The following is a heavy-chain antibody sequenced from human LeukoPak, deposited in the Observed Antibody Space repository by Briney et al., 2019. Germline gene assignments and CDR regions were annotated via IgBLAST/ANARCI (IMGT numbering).Heavy chain of an antibody. V-gene: IGHV4-30-2*01. CDR3: ARGEDTAMVYDY. Sequence: SETLSLTCIVSGGSISSSSYYWSWIRQPPGKGLEWIGYIYHSGSTYYNPSLKSRVTISVDRSKNQFSLKLSSVTAADTAVYYCARGEDTAMVYDYWGQGTLVTVSS. CDR1: GGSISSSSYY. CDR2: IYHSGST. D-gene: IGHD5-18*01. J-gene: IGHJ4*02.